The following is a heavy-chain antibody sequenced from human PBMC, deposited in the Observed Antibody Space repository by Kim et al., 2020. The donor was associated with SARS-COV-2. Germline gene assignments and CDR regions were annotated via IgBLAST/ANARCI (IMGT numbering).Heavy chain of an antibody. V-gene: IGHV3-7*01. CDR1: GFTFSSYW. J-gene: IGHJ6*02. CDR2: ITHYGREK. D-gene: IGHD3-3*01. CDR3: ARREYYYFWSGYLKYYYYGMVV. Sequence: GGSLRLSCAASGFTFSSYWMCFVRPAPFPLLDFLSPITHYGREKYYVDSVKGRFTISRDNAKNSLYLQMNSLRAEDTAVYYCARREYYYFWSGYLKYYYYGMVVSGQGTPVSVSS.